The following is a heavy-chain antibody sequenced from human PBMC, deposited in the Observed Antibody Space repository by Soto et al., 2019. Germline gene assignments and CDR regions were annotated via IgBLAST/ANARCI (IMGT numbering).Heavy chain of an antibody. D-gene: IGHD3-9*01. Sequence: QVQLQESGPGLVKPSQTLSLTCTVSGGSISSGGYYWSWIRQHPGKGLEWIGYIYYSGSTYYNPSRKSRVTISVDTSKSQFSLKLSSVTAADTAVYYCARATYHYDILTGYYSVGGYFDYWGQGTLVTVSS. V-gene: IGHV4-31*03. J-gene: IGHJ4*02. CDR1: GGSISSGGYY. CDR3: ARATYHYDILTGYYSVGGYFDY. CDR2: IYYSGST.